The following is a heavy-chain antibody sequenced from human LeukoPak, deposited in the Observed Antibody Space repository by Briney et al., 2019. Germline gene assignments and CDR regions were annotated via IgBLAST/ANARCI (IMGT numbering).Heavy chain of an antibody. J-gene: IGHJ4*02. CDR3: ARFAIPSPNYYFDY. Sequence: SETLSLTCTVSGYSISSGYYWGWIRQPPGKGLEWIGSIYHSGSTYYNPSLKSRVTISVDTSKNQFSLKLSSVTAADTAVYYCARFAIPSPNYYFDYWGQGTLVTVSS. D-gene: IGHD2-2*02. V-gene: IGHV4-38-2*02. CDR1: GYSISSGYY. CDR2: IYHSGST.